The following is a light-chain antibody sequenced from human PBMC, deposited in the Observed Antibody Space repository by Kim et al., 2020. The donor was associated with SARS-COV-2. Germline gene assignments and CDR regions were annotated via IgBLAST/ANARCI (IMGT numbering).Light chain of an antibody. CDR1: SGINVGTYS. V-gene: IGLV5-45*01. Sequence: LTCTFRSGINVGTYSMFWYQQKPGSPPQYLLRYKSDSDKQQGSGVPSRFSGSKDASANAGILLISGLQSEDEADYYCMIWHSSAWVFGGGTKLTVL. CDR3: MIWHSSAWV. J-gene: IGLJ3*02. CDR2: YKSDSDK.